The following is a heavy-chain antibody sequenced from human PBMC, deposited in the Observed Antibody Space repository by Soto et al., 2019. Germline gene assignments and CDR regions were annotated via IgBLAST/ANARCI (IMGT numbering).Heavy chain of an antibody. CDR1: GFSVSRYA. J-gene: IGHJ4*02. CDR2: MTGSGGDI. CDR3: AKDAVYGDGLWLAGN. V-gene: IGHV3-23*01. Sequence: GGSLRLSCAASGFSVSRYAMMWVRQPPGKGQEWVAGMTGSGGDIRYADPVKGRFTISKDNSKNTLYLQMNSLRAEDTAIYYCAKDAVYGDGLWLAGNWGQGALVTVSS. D-gene: IGHD2-21*02.